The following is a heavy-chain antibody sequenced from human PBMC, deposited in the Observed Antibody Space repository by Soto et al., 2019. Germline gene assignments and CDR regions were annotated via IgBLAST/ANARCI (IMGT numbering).Heavy chain of an antibody. D-gene: IGHD6-19*01. V-gene: IGHV1-18*01. CDR1: GYTFTSYG. Sequence: QVQLVQSGAEVKKPGASVKVSCKASGYTFTSYGISWVRQAPGQGLEWMGWISAYNGNTNYAQKLQGRVTMTTDTSTSTADMELRSLRSDDTAGYYCARDLEGRSGWYWDFQHWGQGTLVTVAS. J-gene: IGHJ1*01. CDR2: ISAYNGNT. CDR3: ARDLEGRSGWYWDFQH.